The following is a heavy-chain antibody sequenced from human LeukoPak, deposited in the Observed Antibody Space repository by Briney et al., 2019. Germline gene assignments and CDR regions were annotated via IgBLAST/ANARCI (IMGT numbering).Heavy chain of an antibody. CDR2: IKQDGSEK. V-gene: IGHV3-7*03. Sequence: GGSLRLSCADAGFTVSSNYMSWVRQAPGKGLEWVANIKQDGSEKYYVDSVKGRFTISRDNAKNSLYLQMNSLRAEDTAVYYCARDPPYYSSSWSSRYYFDYWGQGTLVTVSS. D-gene: IGHD6-13*01. J-gene: IGHJ4*02. CDR1: GFTVSSNY. CDR3: ARDPPYYSSSWSSRYYFDY.